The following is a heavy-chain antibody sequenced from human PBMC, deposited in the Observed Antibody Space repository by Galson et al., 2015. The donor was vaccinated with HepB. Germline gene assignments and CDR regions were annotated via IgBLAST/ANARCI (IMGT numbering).Heavy chain of an antibody. D-gene: IGHD3-22*01. Sequence: SLRLSCAASGFTVSTNYMTWVRQAPGKGLEWVSVISSSGTTAYADSVKGRFTMSRDNFKNTLYLQMSSLRAEDTAVYYCAKEEPDSSGYNRIDYWGRGTLVTVSS. CDR3: AKEEPDSSGYNRIDY. V-gene: IGHV3-53*01. J-gene: IGHJ4*02. CDR1: GFTVSTNY. CDR2: ISSSGTT.